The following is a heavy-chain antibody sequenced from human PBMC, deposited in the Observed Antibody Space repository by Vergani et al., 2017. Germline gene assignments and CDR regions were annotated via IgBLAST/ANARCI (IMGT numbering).Heavy chain of an antibody. J-gene: IGHJ3*02. Sequence: EVPLVQSGAEVKKPGESLKISCTGSGYSFTSYWIGWVRQMPGKGLEWMGIIYPGDSDTRYSPSFQGQVTISADKSISTAYLQWSSLKASDTAMYYCARVEVSPPIWAAFDIWGQGTMVTVSS. CDR1: GYSFTSYW. D-gene: IGHD1-14*01. CDR2: IYPGDSDT. CDR3: ARVEVSPPIWAAFDI. V-gene: IGHV5-51*01.